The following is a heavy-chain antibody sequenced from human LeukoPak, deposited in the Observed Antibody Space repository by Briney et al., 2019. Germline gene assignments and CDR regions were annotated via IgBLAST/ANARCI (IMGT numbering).Heavy chain of an antibody. D-gene: IGHD4-17*01. V-gene: IGHV1-2*02. J-gene: IGHJ4*02. CDR2: INPNSGGT. Sequence: ASVKVSCKASGYTFTGYYIHWVRQAPGQGLEWMGWINPNSGGTNYAQKFQGRVTMTRDTSISTAYMELSRLRSDDTAVYYCARSKRNGAPYAYFDYWGQGTLVTVSS. CDR3: ARSKRNGAPYAYFDY. CDR1: GYTFTGYY.